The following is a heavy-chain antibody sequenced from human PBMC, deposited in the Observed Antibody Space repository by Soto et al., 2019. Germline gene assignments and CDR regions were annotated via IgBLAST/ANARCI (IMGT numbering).Heavy chain of an antibody. D-gene: IGHD2-2*02. CDR2: IYYSGST. J-gene: IGHJ6*02. Sequence: SETLSLTCTVSGGPISSYYWSWIRQPPGKGLEWIGYIYYSGSTNYNPSLKSRVTISVDTSKNQFSLKLSSVTAADTAVYYCARASGSYCSSTSCYTGYYYYGMDVWGQGTTVTVSS. CDR1: GGPISSYY. CDR3: ARASGSYCSSTSCYTGYYYYGMDV. V-gene: IGHV4-59*01.